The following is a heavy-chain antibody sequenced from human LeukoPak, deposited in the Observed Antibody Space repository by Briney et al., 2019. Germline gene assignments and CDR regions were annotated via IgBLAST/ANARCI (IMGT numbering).Heavy chain of an antibody. CDR2: ISSSGSTI. CDR1: GFTFSDYY. Sequence: GGSLRLSCAASGFTFSDYYMSWIRQAPGKGLEWVSYISSSGSTIYYADSVKGRFTISRDNAKNSLHLQMNSLRAEDTAVYYCARAPTHYYDSSGYYIDPYFDYWGQGTLVTVSS. D-gene: IGHD3-22*01. V-gene: IGHV3-11*04. J-gene: IGHJ4*02. CDR3: ARAPTHYYDSSGYYIDPYFDY.